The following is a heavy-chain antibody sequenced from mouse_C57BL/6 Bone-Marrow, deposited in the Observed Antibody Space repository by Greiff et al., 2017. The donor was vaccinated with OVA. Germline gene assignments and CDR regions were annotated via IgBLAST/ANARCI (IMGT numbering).Heavy chain of an antibody. V-gene: IGHV1-81*01. CDR1: GYTFTSYG. Sequence: VKLMESGAELARPGASVKLSCKASGYTFTSYGISWVKQRTGQGLEWIGEIYPRSGNTYYNEKFKGKATLTADKSSSTAYMELRSLTSEDSAVYFCARDGSRFYWYFDVWGTGTTVTVSS. J-gene: IGHJ1*03. D-gene: IGHD1-1*01. CDR2: IYPRSGNT. CDR3: ARDGSRFYWYFDV.